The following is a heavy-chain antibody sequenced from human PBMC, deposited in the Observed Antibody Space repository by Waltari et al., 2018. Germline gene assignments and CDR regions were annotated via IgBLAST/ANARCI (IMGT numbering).Heavy chain of an antibody. CDR2: ISSSSYI. CDR1: GFTFSSYS. J-gene: IGHJ4*02. CDR3: ASTYSSTDLDFDY. Sequence: EVQLVESGGGLVKPGGSLRLSCAASGFTFSSYSMNWVRQAPGKGLEWVSSISSSSYIYYADSVKGRFTISRDNAKNSLYLQMNSLRAEDTAVYYCASTYSSTDLDFDYWGQGTLVTVSS. D-gene: IGHD6-13*01. V-gene: IGHV3-21*01.